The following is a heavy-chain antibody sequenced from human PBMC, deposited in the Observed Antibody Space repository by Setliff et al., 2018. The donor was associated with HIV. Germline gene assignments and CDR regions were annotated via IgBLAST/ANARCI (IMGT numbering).Heavy chain of an antibody. CDR2: VYTSGSI. CDR3: ARGSYYDSSKYHHRRAFDI. V-gene: IGHV4-61*09. D-gene: IGHD3-22*01. Sequence: SETLSLTCTVSGGSIGSGSYYWNWIRQPAGKGPEWIGHVYTSGSINYNPSLKSRVALSVDTTKNQLSLRVYSVIAADTAVYYCARGSYYDSSKYHHRRAFDIWG. J-gene: IGHJ3*02. CDR1: GGSIGSGSYY.